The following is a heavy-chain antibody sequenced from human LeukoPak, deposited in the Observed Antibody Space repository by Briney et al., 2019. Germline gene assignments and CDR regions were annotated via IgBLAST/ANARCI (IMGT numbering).Heavy chain of an antibody. CDR1: GGSISSYY. CDR3: ARVFYGSGGWFDP. CDR2: IYSGGST. J-gene: IGHJ5*02. D-gene: IGHD3-10*01. V-gene: IGHV3-53*01. Sequence: ETLSLTCTVSGGSISSYYWSWIRQPPGKGLEWVSVIYSGGSTYYSDSVKCRFTISRDNSKNTLYLQMNSLRAEDTAVYYCARVFYGSGGWFDPWGQGTLVTVSS.